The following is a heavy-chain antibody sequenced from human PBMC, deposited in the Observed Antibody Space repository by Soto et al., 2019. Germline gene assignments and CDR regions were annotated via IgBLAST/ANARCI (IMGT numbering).Heavy chain of an antibody. D-gene: IGHD6-13*01. Sequence: GGSLRLSCAASGFTFSSYAMSWVRQAPGKGLEWVSAISGSGGSTYYADSVKGRFTISRDNSKNTLYLQMNSLRAEDRAVYCWANDDRRDSSSWSYCAYWGQGPLVTVSS. CDR3: ANDDRRDSSSWSYCAY. J-gene: IGHJ4*02. CDR2: ISGSGGST. CDR1: GFTFSSYA. V-gene: IGHV3-23*01.